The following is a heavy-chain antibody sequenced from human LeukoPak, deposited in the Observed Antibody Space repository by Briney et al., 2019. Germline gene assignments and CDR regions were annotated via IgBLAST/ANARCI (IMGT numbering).Heavy chain of an antibody. CDR1: GFTFSSYA. Sequence: GGSLRLSCAASGFTFSSYAMSWVRQAPGKGPEWVSVISAGGRITYYADSVKGRFTISRDNSKNTVDLQMNSLGAEDTAVYYCAKKSAGTLDDWGQGTLVTVSS. J-gene: IGHJ4*02. CDR2: ISAGGRIT. D-gene: IGHD6-13*01. V-gene: IGHV3-23*01. CDR3: AKKSAGTLDD.